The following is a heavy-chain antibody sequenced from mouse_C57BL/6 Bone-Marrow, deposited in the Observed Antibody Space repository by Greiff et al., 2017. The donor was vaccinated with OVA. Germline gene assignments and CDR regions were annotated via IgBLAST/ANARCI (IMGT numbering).Heavy chain of an antibody. CDR3: ARGGYHWYFDV. CDR2: IYPRSGNT. Sequence: VKLMESGAELARPGASVKLSCKASGYTFTSYGISWVKQRTGQGLEWIGEIYPRSGNTYYNEKFKGKATLTADKSSSTAYMELRSLTSEDSAVYFCARGGYHWYFDVWGTGTTVTVSS. V-gene: IGHV1-81*01. CDR1: GYTFTSYG. D-gene: IGHD2-2*01. J-gene: IGHJ1*03.